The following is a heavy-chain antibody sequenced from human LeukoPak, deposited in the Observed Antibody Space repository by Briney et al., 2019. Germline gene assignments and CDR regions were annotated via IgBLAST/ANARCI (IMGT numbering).Heavy chain of an antibody. CDR1: EFTFSASA. D-gene: IGHD4-17*01. J-gene: IGHJ3*02. Sequence: GGSLSLSCAASEFTFSASAMHWVRPASGKGLEWVGRIRSKANSYATAYAASVKGRFTISRDDSENTAYLQVNSLKTEDTAVYYCTTILYGDYGTFDIWGQGTMVTVSS. CDR2: IRSKANSYAT. CDR3: TTILYGDYGTFDI. V-gene: IGHV3-73*01.